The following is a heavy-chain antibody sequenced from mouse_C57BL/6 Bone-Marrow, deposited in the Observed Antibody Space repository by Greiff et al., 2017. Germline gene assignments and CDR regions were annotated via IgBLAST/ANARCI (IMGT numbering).Heavy chain of an antibody. V-gene: IGHV1-50*01. CDR2: IDPSDSYT. CDR1: GYTFTSYW. J-gene: IGHJ2*01. CDR3: ARVGSIYYFDY. D-gene: IGHD2-10*02. Sequence: QVQLQQPGAELVKPGASVKLSCKASGYTFTSYWMQWVKQRPGQGLAWIGEIDPSDSYTNYNQKFKGKATLTVDTSSSTAYMQLSSLTSEDSAVYYCARVGSIYYFDYWGQGTTLTVSS.